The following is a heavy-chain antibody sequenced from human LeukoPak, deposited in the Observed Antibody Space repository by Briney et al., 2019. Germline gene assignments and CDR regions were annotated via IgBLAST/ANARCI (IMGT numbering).Heavy chain of an antibody. V-gene: IGHV3-15*01. CDR1: GFTFSNAW. CDR2: XXSKTDGGTT. Sequence: GGSLRLSCAASGFTFSNAWMSWVRQAPGKGXXXXXXXXSKTDGGTTDYAAPVKGRFTISRDDSKNTLYLQMNSLKTEDTAVYYCTTALWFGELFKDYWGQGTLVTVSS. CDR3: TTALWFGELFKDY. J-gene: IGHJ4*02. D-gene: IGHD3-10*01.